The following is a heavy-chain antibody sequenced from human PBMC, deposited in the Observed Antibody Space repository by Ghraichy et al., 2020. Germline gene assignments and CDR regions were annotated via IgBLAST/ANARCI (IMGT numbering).Heavy chain of an antibody. D-gene: IGHD3-3*01. V-gene: IGHV4-34*01. CDR3: ARAYYDFWVEASPYYYYGMDV. J-gene: IGHJ6*02. Sequence: SETLSLTCAVYGGSFSGYYWSWIRQPPGKGLEWIGEINHSGSTNYNPSLKSRVTISVDTSKNQFSLKLSSVTAADTAVYYCARAYYDFWVEASPYYYYGMDVWGQGTTVTVSS. CDR2: INHSGST. CDR1: GGSFSGYY.